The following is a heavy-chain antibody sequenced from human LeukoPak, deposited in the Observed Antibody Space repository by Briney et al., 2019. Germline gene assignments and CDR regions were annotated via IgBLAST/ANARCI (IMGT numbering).Heavy chain of an antibody. V-gene: IGHV4-59*12. D-gene: IGHD3-10*01. CDR3: ARFGFGVPRGYFQH. Sequence: TSETLSLTCTVSGGSISSYYWSWIRQPPGKGLEWIGYIYYSGSTNYNPSLKSRVTISVDTSKNQFSLKLSSVTAADTAVYYCARFGFGVPRGYFQHWGQGTLVTVSS. CDR2: IYYSGST. J-gene: IGHJ1*01. CDR1: GGSISSYY.